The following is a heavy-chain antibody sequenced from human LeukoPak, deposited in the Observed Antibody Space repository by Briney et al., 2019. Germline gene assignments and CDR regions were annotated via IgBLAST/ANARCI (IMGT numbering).Heavy chain of an antibody. CDR1: GGSISTSAYY. CDR2: IYYSGNT. Sequence: PSETLSLTCIVSGGSISTSAYYWGWIRQPPGEGLQWIGSIYYSGNTYYNSSLKSRVTISVDTSTSQFSLRLSSVTAADTAVYYCARQPALTHSHLDYWGQGTLVTVSS. J-gene: IGHJ4*02. CDR3: ARQPALTHSHLDY. V-gene: IGHV4-39*01.